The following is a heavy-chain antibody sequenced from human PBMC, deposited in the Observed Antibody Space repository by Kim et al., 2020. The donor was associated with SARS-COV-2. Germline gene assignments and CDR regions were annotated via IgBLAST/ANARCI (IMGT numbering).Heavy chain of an antibody. CDR2: GDSDT. J-gene: IGHJ4*02. V-gene: IGHV5-51*01. D-gene: IGHD6-13*01. Sequence: GDSDTRYSPAFQGQVTISADKSISTAYLQWSSLKASDTAMYYCARPDSSSWGQGTLVTVSS. CDR3: ARPDSSS.